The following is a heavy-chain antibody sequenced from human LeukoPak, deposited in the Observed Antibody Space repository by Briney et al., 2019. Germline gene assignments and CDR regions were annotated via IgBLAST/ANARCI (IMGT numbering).Heavy chain of an antibody. CDR1: GFTFSSYW. Sequence: GGSLRLSCAASGFTFSSYWMSWVRQAPGKGLEWVANINQDGSEKYYVDSVKGRFTITRDNAKNSLYLQMDSLRAEDTAVYYCARGIVSRDYWGQGTLVTVSS. J-gene: IGHJ4*02. V-gene: IGHV3-7*03. CDR3: ARGIVSRDY. CDR2: INQDGSEK. D-gene: IGHD2/OR15-2a*01.